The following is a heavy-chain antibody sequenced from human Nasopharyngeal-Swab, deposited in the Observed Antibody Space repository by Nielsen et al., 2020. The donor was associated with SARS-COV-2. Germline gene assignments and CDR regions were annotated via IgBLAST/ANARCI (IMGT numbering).Heavy chain of an antibody. CDR3: ASSGWLHPFDY. D-gene: IGHD5-24*01. CDR1: GFTFSDYY. Sequence: GESLKISCAASGFTFSDYYMAWVRQAPGKGLEWVSGISGRGNTAYYADSVKGRFTISRDNSKGTLYLQLNSLRVEDTAVYYCASSGWLHPFDYWGPGTLVTVSS. J-gene: IGHJ4*02. CDR2: ISGRGNTA. V-gene: IGHV3-23*01.